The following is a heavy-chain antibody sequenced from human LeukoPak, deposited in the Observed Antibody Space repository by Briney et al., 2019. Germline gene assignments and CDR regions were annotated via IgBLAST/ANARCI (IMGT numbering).Heavy chain of an antibody. Sequence: SETLSLTCTVSGGSISSSSYYWGWIRQPPGKGLEWIGSIYYSGSTYYNPSLKSRVTISVDTSKNQFSLKLSSVTAADTAVYYCARSQPYYYDSSGYYSYYYYYYMDVWGKGTTVTVSS. J-gene: IGHJ6*03. D-gene: IGHD3-22*01. CDR2: IYYSGST. CDR1: GGSISSSSYY. CDR3: ARSQPYYYDSSGYYSYYYYYYMDV. V-gene: IGHV4-39*07.